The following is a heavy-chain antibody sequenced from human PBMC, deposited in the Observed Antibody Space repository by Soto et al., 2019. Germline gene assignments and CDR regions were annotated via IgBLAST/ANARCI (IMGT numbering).Heavy chain of an antibody. Sequence: SETLSLTCTVSGGSISSYYWSWIRQPPGKGLEWIGYIYYSGSTNYNPSLKSRVTISVDTSKNQFSLKLSSVTAADTAVYYCARDLGYREGNFDYWGQGTLVTVSS. CDR1: GGSISSYY. CDR3: ARDLGYREGNFDY. CDR2: IYYSGST. J-gene: IGHJ4*02. D-gene: IGHD2-2*02. V-gene: IGHV4-59*01.